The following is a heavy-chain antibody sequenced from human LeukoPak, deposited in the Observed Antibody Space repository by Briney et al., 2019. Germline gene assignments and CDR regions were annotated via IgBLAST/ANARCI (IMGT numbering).Heavy chain of an antibody. V-gene: IGHV1-46*01. D-gene: IGHD6-19*01. CDR3: ARQWLINWFDP. CDR2: INPSGGST. J-gene: IGHJ5*02. CDR1: GYTFTSYY. Sequence: ASVKVPCKASGYTFTSYYMHWVRQAPGQGLEWMGIINPSGGSTSYAQKFQGRVTMTRDTSTSTVYMELSSLRSEDTAVYYCARQWLINWFDPWGQGTLVTVSS.